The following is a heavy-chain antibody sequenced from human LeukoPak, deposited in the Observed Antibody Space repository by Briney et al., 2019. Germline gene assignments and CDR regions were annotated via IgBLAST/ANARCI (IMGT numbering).Heavy chain of an antibody. V-gene: IGHV3-48*03. J-gene: IGHJ4*02. CDR3: ARGGPAAGRFDY. CDR1: GFTFSSYE. CDR2: ISSSGSTI. D-gene: IGHD6-13*01. Sequence: GGSLRLSCAASGFTFSSYEMNWVRQAPGKGLEWVSYISSSGSTIYYADSVKGRFTISRDNSKKTLYLQMNSLRPEDTAVYYCARGGPAAGRFDYWGQGTLVTVSS.